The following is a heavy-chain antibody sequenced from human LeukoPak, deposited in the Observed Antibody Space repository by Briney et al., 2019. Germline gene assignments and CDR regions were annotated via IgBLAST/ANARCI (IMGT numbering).Heavy chain of an antibody. CDR3: ARDYGKVDYGDYVGVSAFDI. V-gene: IGHV3-48*01. J-gene: IGHJ3*02. CDR2: ISSSSSTI. CDR1: GFTFSSYS. D-gene: IGHD4-17*01. Sequence: PGGSLRLSCAASGFTFSSYSMNWVRQAPGKGLEWVSYISSSSSTIYYADCVKGRFTISRDNAKNSLYPQMNSLRAEDTAVYYCARDYGKVDYGDYVGVSAFDIWGQGTMVTVSS.